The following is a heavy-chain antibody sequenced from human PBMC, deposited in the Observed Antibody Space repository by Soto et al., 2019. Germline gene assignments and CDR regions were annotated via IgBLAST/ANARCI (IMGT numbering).Heavy chain of an antibody. CDR1: GFTFSSYS. D-gene: IGHD2-2*01. CDR2: ISSSSSYI. Sequence: GSLRLSCAASGFTFSSYSMNWVRQAPGQGLERVSSISSSSSYIYYADSVKARFTISRDNAKNSLYPQRNSLRAEDRAVYSCARDPDRYCSRTSCHNDYYYGMDVWGQGTTDTV. V-gene: IGHV3-21*01. CDR3: ARDPDRYCSRTSCHNDYYYGMDV. J-gene: IGHJ6*02.